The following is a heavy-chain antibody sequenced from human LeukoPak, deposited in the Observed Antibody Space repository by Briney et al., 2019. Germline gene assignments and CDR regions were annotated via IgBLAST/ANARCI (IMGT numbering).Heavy chain of an antibody. V-gene: IGHV4-59*01. Sequence: SETLSLTCTVSGGSISSYYWSWIRQPPGKGLEWIGYIYYSGSTNYNPSLKSRVTISVDTSKNQFSLKLSSVTAADTAVYYCARGEQYSSGWYNNYYYGMDVWGQGTTVTVSS. CDR2: IYYSGST. D-gene: IGHD6-19*01. CDR3: ARGEQYSSGWYNNYYYGMDV. J-gene: IGHJ6*02. CDR1: GGSISSYY.